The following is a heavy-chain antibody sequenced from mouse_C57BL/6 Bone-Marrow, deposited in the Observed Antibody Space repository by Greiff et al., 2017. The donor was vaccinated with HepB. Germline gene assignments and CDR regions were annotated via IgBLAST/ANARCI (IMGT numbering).Heavy chain of an antibody. D-gene: IGHD3-3*01. J-gene: IGHJ2*01. V-gene: IGHV1-82*01. CDR3: ARRGTWGDYFDY. CDR1: GYAFSSSW. CDR2: IYPGDGDT. Sequence: VQLQQSGPELVKPGASVKISCKASGYAFSSSWMNWVKQRPGKGLEWIGRIYPGDGDTNYNGKFKGKATLTADKSSSTAYMQLSSLTSEDSAVYFWARRGTWGDYFDYWGQGTTLTVSS.